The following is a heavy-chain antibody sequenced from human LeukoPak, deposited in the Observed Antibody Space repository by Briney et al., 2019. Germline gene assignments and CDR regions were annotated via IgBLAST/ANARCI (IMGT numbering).Heavy chain of an antibody. J-gene: IGHJ4*02. V-gene: IGHV4-59*01. Sequence: SETLSLTCTVSGGSITSYYWSWTRQPPGKGLEWIGYIYYSGSTNYNPSLKSRVTISVDTSKNQFSLKLSSVTAADTAVYYCARGVLLSFWGQGTLVTVSS. CDR3: ARGVLLSF. CDR2: IYYSGST. D-gene: IGHD3-10*01. CDR1: GGSITSYY.